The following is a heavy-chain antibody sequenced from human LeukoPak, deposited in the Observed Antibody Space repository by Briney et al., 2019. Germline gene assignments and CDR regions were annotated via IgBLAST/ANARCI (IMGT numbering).Heavy chain of an antibody. Sequence: PGGSLRLSCAASGFTFSNFWMHWVRQAPGKGLVWVALIYGDGSFTRYADSVKGRFTISRDNAKNTVYLQMNSLRDEDTAVYYCAEVRSSASDIWGQGTMVTVSS. CDR3: AEVRSSASDI. CDR1: GFTFSNFW. V-gene: IGHV3-74*01. D-gene: IGHD3-10*01. CDR2: IYGDGSFT. J-gene: IGHJ3*02.